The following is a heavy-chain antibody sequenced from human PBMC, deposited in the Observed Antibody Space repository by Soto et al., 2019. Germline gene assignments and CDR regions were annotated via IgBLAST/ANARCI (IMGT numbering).Heavy chain of an antibody. V-gene: IGHV3-23*01. D-gene: IGHD3-16*01. CDR1: GFKFSNYA. Sequence: GESLKISCAASGFKFSNYAMSWVRQAPGKGLEWVSLISATGGGTYYADSVKGRFTISRDNSHNTLYLQVHSLTAEDTAVYYCAKDRRAGGNSAFYFDFWGQGAQVTVSS. CDR2: ISATGGGT. J-gene: IGHJ4*02. CDR3: AKDRRAGGNSAFYFDF.